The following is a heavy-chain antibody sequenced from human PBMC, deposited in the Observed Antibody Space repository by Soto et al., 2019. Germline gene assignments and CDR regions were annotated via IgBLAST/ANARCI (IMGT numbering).Heavy chain of an antibody. CDR3: ARGPNYDFWSGYGRG. CDR1: RSTISSYY. V-gene: IGHV4-59*01. J-gene: IGHJ4*02. CDR2: IYYTGTT. D-gene: IGHD3-3*01. Sequence: SVTLPRTCTPSRSTISSYYWRWIPQTPEKRLERIGTIYYTGTTNYNPTLTSRVTISVDTSRNQFSLKLSSMTPADTAVYYCARGPNYDFWSGYGRGWGQGALVTVS.